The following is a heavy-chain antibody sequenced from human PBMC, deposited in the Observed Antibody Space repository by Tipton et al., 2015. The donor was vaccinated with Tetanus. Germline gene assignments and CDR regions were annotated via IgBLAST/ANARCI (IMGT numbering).Heavy chain of an antibody. Sequence: SLRLSCAASGFTFSNYAMHWARQAPGKGLEWVAVISYGGSNKYYADSVKGRFTISRDNSKNTLYLQMNSLRAEDTAVYYCVRGGGRDGYNPFDYWGQGTLVTVSS. CDR2: ISYGGSNK. D-gene: IGHD5-24*01. J-gene: IGHJ4*02. CDR1: GFTFSNYA. CDR3: VRGGGRDGYNPFDY. V-gene: IGHV3-30*04.